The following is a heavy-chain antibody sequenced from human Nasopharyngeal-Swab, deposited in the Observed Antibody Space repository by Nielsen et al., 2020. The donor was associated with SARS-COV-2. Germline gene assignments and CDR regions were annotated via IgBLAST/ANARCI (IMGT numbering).Heavy chain of an antibody. Sequence: GGSLRLSCAASGFTFSSYAMHWVRQAPGKGLEWVAVISSDGSNKYYADSVKGRFTISRDNSKNTLYLQMNRLRAEDTAVYYCAREGVADTPYCDYWGQGTLVTVSS. CDR3: AREGVADTPYCDY. J-gene: IGHJ4*02. D-gene: IGHD2-15*01. CDR2: ISSDGSNK. CDR1: GFTFSSYA. V-gene: IGHV3-30-3*01.